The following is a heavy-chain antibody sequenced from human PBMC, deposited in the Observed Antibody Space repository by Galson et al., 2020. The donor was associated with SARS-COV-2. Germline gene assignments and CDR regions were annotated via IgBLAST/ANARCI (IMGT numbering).Heavy chain of an antibody. J-gene: IGHJ4*02. CDR2: ISWNSGSI. Sequence: GGSLRLSCAASGFTFDDYAMHWVRQAPGKGLEWVSGISWNSGSIGYADSVKGRFTISRDNAKNSLYLQINSLRAEDTALYYCAKGYCSSTSCLGDYWGQGTLVTVSS. CDR3: AKGYCSSTSCLGDY. V-gene: IGHV3-9*01. D-gene: IGHD2-2*01. CDR1: GFTFDDYA.